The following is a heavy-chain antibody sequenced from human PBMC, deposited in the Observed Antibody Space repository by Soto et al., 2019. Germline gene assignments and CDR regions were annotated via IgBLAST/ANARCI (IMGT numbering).Heavy chain of an antibody. D-gene: IGHD4-17*01. CDR3: ARHDTLNGDYDY. Sequence: PSETLSLTCTVSGGSINSYYWSWIRQPPGKGLEWIGYIYYSGSTNYNPSLKSRVTISVDTSKNQFSLKLSSVTAADTAVYYCARHDTLNGDYDYWGQEPLVTVSS. CDR2: IYYSGST. V-gene: IGHV4-59*08. CDR1: GGSINSYY. J-gene: IGHJ4*02.